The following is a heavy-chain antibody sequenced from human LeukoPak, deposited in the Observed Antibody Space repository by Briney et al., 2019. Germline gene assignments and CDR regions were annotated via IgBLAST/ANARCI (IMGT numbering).Heavy chain of an antibody. D-gene: IGHD6-19*01. CDR2: ISYDGTDK. CDR3: ASPNSMAGTHYFHY. V-gene: IGHV3-30*04. J-gene: IGHJ4*02. CDR1: GFTFTTFP. Sequence: GGSLRLSCLTSGFTFTTFPMHWVRQPPGKGLEWVAVISYDGTDKYYADSVKGRFTISRDNSKSTLYLQMDSLRAEDTAVYYCASPNSMAGTHYFHYWGQGTVVTVSS.